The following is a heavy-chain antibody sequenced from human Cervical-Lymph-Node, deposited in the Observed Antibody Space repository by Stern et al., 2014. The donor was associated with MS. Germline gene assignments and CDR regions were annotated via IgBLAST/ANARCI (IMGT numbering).Heavy chain of an antibody. CDR3: ARGIPDTSGYSDAFDI. J-gene: IGHJ3*02. V-gene: IGHV3-13*01. CDR1: GFTFYSYD. D-gene: IGHD3-22*01. CDR2: ISTGGGT. Sequence: EVQLVESGGGLVQPGGSLRLSCAAYGFTFYSYDMHWVRQPTGRGLEWVSGISTGGGTYYPGSVKGRFTISRDYAKNSLYLQMNTLRLGDTAVYYCARGIPDTSGYSDAFDIWGPGTMVTVSS.